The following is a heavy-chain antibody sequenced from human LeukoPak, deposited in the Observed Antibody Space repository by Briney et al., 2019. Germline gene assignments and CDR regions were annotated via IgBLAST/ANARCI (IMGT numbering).Heavy chain of an antibody. CDR1: GFTFSSYD. CDR2: IGTAGDT. Sequence: PGGSLRLSCAASGFTFSSYDMHWVRQATGKGLEWVSGIGTAGDTYYTGSVKGRFTISRENAKNSLYLQMNSLRAGDTAVYYCARGDILTAFDPWGQGTLVTVSS. CDR3: ARGDILTAFDP. D-gene: IGHD3-9*01. V-gene: IGHV3-13*01. J-gene: IGHJ5*02.